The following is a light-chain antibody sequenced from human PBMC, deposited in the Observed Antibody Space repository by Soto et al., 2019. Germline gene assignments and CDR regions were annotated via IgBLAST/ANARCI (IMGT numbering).Light chain of an antibody. J-gene: IGLJ2*01. CDR3: QAWDSSTVV. CDR1: KLGNKY. CDR2: QDS. Sequence: SYELTQPPSVSVSPGQTASITCSGDKLGNKYACWYQQKPGQSPVLVIYQDSKRPSGIPERFSGSNSGNPATLTISGTQAMDGADYYCQAWDSSTVVFRGGTKLTVL. V-gene: IGLV3-1*01.